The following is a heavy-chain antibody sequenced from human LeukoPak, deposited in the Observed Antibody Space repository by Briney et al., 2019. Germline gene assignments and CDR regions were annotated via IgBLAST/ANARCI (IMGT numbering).Heavy chain of an antibody. J-gene: IGHJ4*02. CDR3: ARLLAGCPGGRCRAHFDY. V-gene: IGHV4-59*01. D-gene: IGHD2-15*01. CDR2: IYYGGST. Sequence: SETLSLTCSVSGDSLNSNYWSWMRQPPGKGLEWIGYIYYGGSTNYNPSLKSRVSMSVDTSKTQFSLSLSSVAAADTAVYHCARLLAGCPGGRCRAHFDYWGQGTLVTVSS. CDR1: GDSLNSNY.